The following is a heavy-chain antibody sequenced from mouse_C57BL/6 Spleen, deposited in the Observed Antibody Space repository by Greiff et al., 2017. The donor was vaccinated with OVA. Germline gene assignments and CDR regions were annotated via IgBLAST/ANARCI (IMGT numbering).Heavy chain of an antibody. CDR1: GYSITSGYY. CDR3: AREMVTTGSYYFDY. Sequence: EVQLQESGPGLVKPSQSLSLTCSVTGYSITSGYYWNWIRQFPGNKLEWMGYISYDGSNNYDPSLKNRISITRDTSKNQFFLKLNSVTTEDTATYYCAREMVTTGSYYFDYWGQGTTLTVSS. D-gene: IGHD2-2*01. V-gene: IGHV3-6*01. J-gene: IGHJ2*01. CDR2: ISYDGSN.